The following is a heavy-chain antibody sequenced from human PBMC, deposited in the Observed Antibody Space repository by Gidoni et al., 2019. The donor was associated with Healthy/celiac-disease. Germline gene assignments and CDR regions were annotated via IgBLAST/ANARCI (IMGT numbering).Heavy chain of an antibody. CDR3: ASRLPADY. CDR1: GGSISSSSYY. V-gene: IGHV4-39*01. Sequence: QLQLPESGPGLVKPSEAPSLPCTVPGGSISSSSYYWGWIRQPPGKGLEWIGSIYYSGSTYYNPSLKSRVTISVDTSKNQFSLKLSSVTAADTAVYYCASRLPADYWGQGTLVTVSS. J-gene: IGHJ4*02. CDR2: IYYSGST.